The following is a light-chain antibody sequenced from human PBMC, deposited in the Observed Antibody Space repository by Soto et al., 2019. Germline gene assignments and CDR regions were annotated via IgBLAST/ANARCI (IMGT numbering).Light chain of an antibody. V-gene: IGLV2-23*01. J-gene: IGLJ1*01. CDR3: CSYAGSSPPYV. CDR2: EGS. CDR1: SSDVGSYNL. Sequence: QAVVTQPASVSGSPGQSITISCTGTSSDVGSYNLVSWYQQHPGKAPKLMIYEGSKRPSGVSNRFSGSKSGNTASLTISGLQAEDEADYYCCSYAGSSPPYVFGTGTKLTVL.